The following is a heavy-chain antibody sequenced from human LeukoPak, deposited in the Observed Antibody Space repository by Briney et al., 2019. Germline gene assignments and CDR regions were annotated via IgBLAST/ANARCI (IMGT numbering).Heavy chain of an antibody. Sequence: PGGSLRLSCAASGFTFSNYYIHWVRQAPGKGLVWVSRINGVGSDRIYADSVKGRFTISRDNSKNTLYLQMNSLRAEDTAVYYCAKAPEATEHDYGDLYFQHWGQGTLVTVSS. D-gene: IGHD4-17*01. CDR3: AKAPEATEHDYGDLYFQH. V-gene: IGHV3-74*01. CDR2: INGVGSDR. J-gene: IGHJ1*01. CDR1: GFTFSNYY.